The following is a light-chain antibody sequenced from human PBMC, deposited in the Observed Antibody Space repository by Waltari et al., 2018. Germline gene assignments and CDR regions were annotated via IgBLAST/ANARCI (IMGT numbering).Light chain of an antibody. Sequence: QLVLTQPPSASASLGASVKLTCTLSSGHSRNALARPQQQPEKGPRYLRKVNSDGSHNKGDGIPDRFSGSSSGAERYLTISRLRSEDEADYYCQTWGTGILVFGTGTKVTVL. CDR1: SGHSRNA. J-gene: IGLJ1*01. CDR3: QTWGTGILV. V-gene: IGLV4-69*01. CDR2: VNSDGSH.